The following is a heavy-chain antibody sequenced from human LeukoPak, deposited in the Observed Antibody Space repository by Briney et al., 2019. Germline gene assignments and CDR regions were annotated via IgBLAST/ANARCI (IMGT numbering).Heavy chain of an antibody. D-gene: IGHD6-19*01. Sequence: PSETLSLTCTVSGGSISSYYWSWIRQPPGKGLEGIGYIYYSGSTNYNPSLKSRVTISVDPSKNQFSLKLSSVTAADTAVYYCARGLAVAGTPPFDYWGQGTLVTVSS. V-gene: IGHV4-59*01. CDR3: ARGLAVAGTPPFDY. CDR1: GGSISSYY. CDR2: IYYSGST. J-gene: IGHJ4*02.